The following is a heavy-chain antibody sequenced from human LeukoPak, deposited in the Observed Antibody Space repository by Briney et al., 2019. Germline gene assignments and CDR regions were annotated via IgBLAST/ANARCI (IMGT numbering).Heavy chain of an antibody. D-gene: IGHD3-22*01. CDR2: ISYDGSNR. V-gene: IGHV3-30*18. Sequence: GGSLRLSCAASGFTFSSYGMHWVRQAPGKGLEWVAVISYDGSNRYYADSVKGRFTISRDNSKNTLYLQMNSLRAEDTAVYYCAKDPINYYDSSGYLDYWGQGTQVTVSS. CDR3: AKDPINYYDSSGYLDY. CDR1: GFTFSSYG. J-gene: IGHJ4*02.